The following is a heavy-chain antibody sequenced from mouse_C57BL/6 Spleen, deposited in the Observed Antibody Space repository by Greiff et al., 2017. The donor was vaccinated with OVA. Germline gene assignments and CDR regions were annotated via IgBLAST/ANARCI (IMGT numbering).Heavy chain of an antibody. CDR3: ARNYWGYFDY. D-gene: IGHD1-1*02. J-gene: IGHJ2*01. Sequence: QVQLQQPGAELVMPGASVKLSCKASGYTFTSYWMHWVKQRPGQGLAWIGEIDPSDSYTNYNQKFKGKSTLTVDKSSSTAYMQLSSLTSEDSAVYYCARNYWGYFDYWGQGTTLTVSS. V-gene: IGHV1-69*01. CDR1: GYTFTSYW. CDR2: IDPSDSYT.